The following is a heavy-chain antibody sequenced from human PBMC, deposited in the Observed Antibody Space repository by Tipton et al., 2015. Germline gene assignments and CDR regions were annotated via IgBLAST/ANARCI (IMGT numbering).Heavy chain of an antibody. CDR3: ARARGRHGGLFDS. CDR2: IQYSGST. V-gene: IGHV4-61*01. D-gene: IGHD4-23*01. Sequence: TLSLTCSVSSDSISSHNYYWSWIRQPPGTGLEWIGYIQYSGSTNYNPSLKSRVTISVDTSKTQFSLKMSSVTASDTAVYYCARARGRHGGLFDSWGQGILVTVSS. CDR1: SDSISSHNYY. J-gene: IGHJ4*02.